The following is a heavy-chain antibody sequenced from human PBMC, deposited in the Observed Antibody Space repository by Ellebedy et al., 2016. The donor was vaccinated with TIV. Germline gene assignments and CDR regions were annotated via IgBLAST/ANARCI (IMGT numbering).Heavy chain of an antibody. CDR3: ERRGSYGDYAVQVNSWFDR. CDR1: GFSFRSYW. D-gene: IGHD4-17*01. Sequence: PGGSLRLSCAASGFSFRSYWMSWVRQAPGKGLEWVANIYQDGSDQYYVDSVKGRFTISRDNANKLLFLQMNSLRVEDTAVYYCERRGSYGDYAVQVNSWFDRWGQGTLVTVSS. J-gene: IGHJ5*02. CDR2: IYQDGSDQ. V-gene: IGHV3-7*01.